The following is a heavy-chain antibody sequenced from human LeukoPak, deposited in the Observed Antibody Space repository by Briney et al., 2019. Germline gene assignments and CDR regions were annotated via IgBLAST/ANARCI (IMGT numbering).Heavy chain of an antibody. CDR1: GDSISSSTYY. Sequence: PSETLSLTCTVSGDSISSSTYYWGWIRQPPEKGLEWIGTIYYTGSTYYNPSLESRVTISVDTSKNQFSLKLSSVTAADTAVYYCARDANRGGDFDYWGQGSLVTVSS. V-gene: IGHV4-39*07. CDR3: ARDANRGGDFDY. D-gene: IGHD3-16*01. J-gene: IGHJ4*02. CDR2: IYYTGST.